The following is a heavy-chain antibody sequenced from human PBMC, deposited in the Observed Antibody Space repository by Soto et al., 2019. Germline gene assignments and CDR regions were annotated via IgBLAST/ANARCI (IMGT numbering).Heavy chain of an antibody. J-gene: IGHJ5*02. D-gene: IGHD2-15*01. CDR2: IHHSGST. CDR3: ARDTPGLAETNWLDP. Sequence: SETLSLTCAVSVYSISSGYYWGWIREPPGKGLEWIGSIHHSGSTDYNPSLESRVIISVDMSKNQFSLRLSSAAAADTAMYYCARDTPGLAETNWLDPGGQGTLVTVSS. CDR1: VYSISSGYY. V-gene: IGHV4-38-2*02.